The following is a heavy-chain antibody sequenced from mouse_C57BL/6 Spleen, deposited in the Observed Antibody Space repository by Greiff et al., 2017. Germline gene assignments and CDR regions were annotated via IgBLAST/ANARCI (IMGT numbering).Heavy chain of an antibody. Sequence: VQLQQPGAELVRPGTSVKLSCKASGYTFTSYWMHWVKQRPGQGLEWIGVIDPSDSYTNYNQKFKGKATLTVDTSSSTAYMQLSSLTSEDSAVYYCAREDSFDVWGTGTTVTVSS. J-gene: IGHJ1*03. CDR2: IDPSDSYT. CDR1: GYTFTSYW. CDR3: AREDSFDV. V-gene: IGHV1-59*01.